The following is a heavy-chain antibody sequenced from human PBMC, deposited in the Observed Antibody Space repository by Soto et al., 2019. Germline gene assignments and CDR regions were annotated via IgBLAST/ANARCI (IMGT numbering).Heavy chain of an antibody. J-gene: IGHJ4*02. V-gene: IGHV4-59*08. CDR1: GGSISSYY. D-gene: IGHD3-22*01. CDR2: IYYSGST. Sequence: SETLSLTCTVSGGSISSYYWSWIRQPPGKGLEWIGYIYYSGSTNYNPSLKSRVTISVDTSKNQFSLKLSSVTAADTAVYYCARPGDSSGYYPFEYWGQGTLVTVS. CDR3: ARPGDSSGYYPFEY.